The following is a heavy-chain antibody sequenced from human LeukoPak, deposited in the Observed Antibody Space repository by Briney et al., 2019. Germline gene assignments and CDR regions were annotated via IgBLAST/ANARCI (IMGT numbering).Heavy chain of an antibody. D-gene: IGHD6-19*01. J-gene: IGHJ4*02. Sequence: PGGSLRLSCAASGFTFSSYAMHWVRQAPGKGLEWVAVISYDGSNKYYADSVKGRFTISRDNFKNTLYLQMNSLRAEDTAVYYCARAPRIAVAGTDFDYWGQGTLVTVSS. CDR3: ARAPRIAVAGTDFDY. CDR1: GFTFSSYA. CDR2: ISYDGSNK. V-gene: IGHV3-30*04.